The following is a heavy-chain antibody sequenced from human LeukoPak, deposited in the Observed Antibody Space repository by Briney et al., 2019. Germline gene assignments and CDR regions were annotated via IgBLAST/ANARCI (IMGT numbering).Heavy chain of an antibody. Sequence: GGSLRLSCAASGFTFSSYAMHWVRQAPGKGLEWVAVISYDGSNKYYADSVKGRFTISRDNSKNTLYLQMNSLRAEDTAVYYCARAGYSYGSPHQPVDYWGQGTLDTVSS. D-gene: IGHD5-18*01. V-gene: IGHV3-30*04. CDR3: ARAGYSYGSPHQPVDY. CDR2: ISYDGSNK. CDR1: GFTFSSYA. J-gene: IGHJ4*02.